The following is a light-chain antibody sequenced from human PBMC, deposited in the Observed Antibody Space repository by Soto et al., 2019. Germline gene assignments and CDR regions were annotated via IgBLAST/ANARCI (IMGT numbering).Light chain of an antibody. V-gene: IGLV1-44*01. J-gene: IGLJ1*01. CDR2: ETD. CDR3: VSYTTSASYV. CDR1: SSNVAINP. Sequence: QSVLTQPPSVSGTPGQRVTISCSGSSSNVAINPVNWYQHLPGAAPRLLIYETDRRSSGVPDRFSASKSGTSASLAISGLTSEDEADYYCVSYTTSASYVFGTGTKVTVL.